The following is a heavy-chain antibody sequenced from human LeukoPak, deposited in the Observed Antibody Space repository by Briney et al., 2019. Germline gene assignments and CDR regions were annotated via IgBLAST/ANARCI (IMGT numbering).Heavy chain of an antibody. CDR3: ARAPPVDCSSTSCYGWFDP. V-gene: IGHV1-2*04. CDR2: INPNSGGT. Sequence: ASVKVSCKASGYTFTGYYMHWVRQAPGQRLEWMGWINPNSGGTNYAQKFQGWVTMTRDTSISTAYMELSRLRSDDTAVYYCARAPPVDCSSTSCYGWFDPWGQGTLVTVSS. J-gene: IGHJ5*02. CDR1: GYTFTGYY. D-gene: IGHD2-2*01.